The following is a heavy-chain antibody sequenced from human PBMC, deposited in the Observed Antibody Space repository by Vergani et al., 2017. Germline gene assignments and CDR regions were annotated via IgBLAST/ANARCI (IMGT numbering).Heavy chain of an antibody. V-gene: IGHV4-4*07. CDR1: GGSISSYY. CDR2: IYTSGST. D-gene: IGHD3-10*01. Sequence: QVQLQESGPGLVKPSETLSLTCTVSGGSISSYYWSWIRQPAGKGLEWIGRIYTSGSTNYNPALKSRVTMSVDTSKNQFSLKLSSVTAADTAVYYCARDRGSGIPEDYYYYGMDVWGQGTTVTVSS. J-gene: IGHJ6*02. CDR3: ARDRGSGIPEDYYYYGMDV.